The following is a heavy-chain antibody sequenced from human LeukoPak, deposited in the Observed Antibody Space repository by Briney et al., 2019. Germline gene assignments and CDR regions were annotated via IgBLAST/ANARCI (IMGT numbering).Heavy chain of an antibody. Sequence: GASVKVSCKASGYTFTGYYMHWVRQAPGQGLEWMGWTNPKNGDAEYAQKFQGRVTMTSDTSISTAYLDLTSLMSEDTAMYYCAKGSSWSKGWFDPWAREPWSPSHQ. J-gene: IGHJ5*02. CDR2: TNPKNGDA. D-gene: IGHD6-13*01. V-gene: IGHV1-2*02. CDR3: AKGSSWSKGWFDP. CDR1: GYTFTGYY.